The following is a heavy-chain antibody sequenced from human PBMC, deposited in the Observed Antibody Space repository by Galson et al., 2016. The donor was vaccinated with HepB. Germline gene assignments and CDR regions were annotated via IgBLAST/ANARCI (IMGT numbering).Heavy chain of an antibody. CDR3: AKDSGAYYHDSSGYRRNVFDM. CDR1: GFTLDHYA. Sequence: SLRLSCAASGFTLDHYAMHWVRQAPGKGLEWVSGISWNSGSIGYADSVKGRFTISRDNAKDSLYLQMNSLRAGDTALYYCAKDSGAYYHDSSGYRRNVFDMWGQGTMVTVSS. CDR2: ISWNSGSI. V-gene: IGHV3-9*01. D-gene: IGHD3-22*01. J-gene: IGHJ3*02.